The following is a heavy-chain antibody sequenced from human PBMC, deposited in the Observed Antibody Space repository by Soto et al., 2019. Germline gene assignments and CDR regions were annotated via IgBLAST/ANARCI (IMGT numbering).Heavy chain of an antibody. J-gene: IGHJ6*02. V-gene: IGHV3-30*18. CDR2: ISYDGSNK. D-gene: IGHD5-18*01. CDR3: AKVRYSYGYYYYGMDV. Sequence: GGSLRLSCAASGFTFSSYGMHWVRQAPGKGLEWVAVISYDGSNKYYADSVKGRFTISRDNSKNTLYLQMNSLRAEDTAVYYCAKVRYSYGYYYYGMDVWGQGTTVTVSS. CDR1: GFTFSSYG.